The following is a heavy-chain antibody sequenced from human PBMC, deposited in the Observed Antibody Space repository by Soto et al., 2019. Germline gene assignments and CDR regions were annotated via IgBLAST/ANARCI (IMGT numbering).Heavy chain of an antibody. D-gene: IGHD3-3*01. Sequence: SETLSLTCTVSGGSISSGGYYWSWIRQHPGKGLEWIGYIYYSGSTYYNPSLKSRVTISVDTSKNQFSLKLSSVTAADTAVYYCARGVTDNLEWLLFVDYYYMDVWGKGTTVTVSS. J-gene: IGHJ6*03. V-gene: IGHV4-31*03. CDR3: ARGVTDNLEWLLFVDYYYMDV. CDR2: IYYSGST. CDR1: GGSISSGGYY.